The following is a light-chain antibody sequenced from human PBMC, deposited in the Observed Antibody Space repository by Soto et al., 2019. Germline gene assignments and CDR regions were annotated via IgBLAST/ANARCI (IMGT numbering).Light chain of an antibody. V-gene: IGKV1-33*01. CDR2: DAS. J-gene: IGKJ4*01. CDR3: QQHADLPLT. CDR1: PDIRKS. Sequence: DIQATQSPSSLSASVQDRVTITCQTSPDIRKSLNWYQHRPGKAPKLLIYDASWVETGIPSRFRGTGFGTRSTFTIASLQPEDVAKYYCQQHADLPLTFGEGTKVEMK.